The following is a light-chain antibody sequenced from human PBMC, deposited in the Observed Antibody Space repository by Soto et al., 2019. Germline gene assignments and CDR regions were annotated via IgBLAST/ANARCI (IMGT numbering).Light chain of an antibody. J-gene: IGLJ1*01. CDR2: EVS. CDR3: NSYAGSNKKV. CDR1: SSDVGGYNY. V-gene: IGLV2-8*01. Sequence: QSALTQPPSASGSPGQSVTISCTGTSSDVGGYNYVSWYQQHPGKAPKLLIYEVSKRPSGVPDRFSGSKSGNTASLTVSGLQAGDEADYYCNSYAGSNKKVFGTGTKVTFL.